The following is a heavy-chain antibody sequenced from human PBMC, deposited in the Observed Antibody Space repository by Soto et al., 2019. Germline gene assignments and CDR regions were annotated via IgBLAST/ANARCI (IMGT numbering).Heavy chain of an antibody. CDR3: ARPYGGKIGDALDL. Sequence: QVQLVQSGSDVKRAGASVRVSCKASGYTFVSYGLSWVRQAPGQGLEWMGWISAYNGNTGYAEQFQDRVTLTTDTSTSTAYLELRSLRFDDTAIYYCARPYGGKIGDALDLWGQGTTVTVSS. D-gene: IGHD2-15*01. CDR1: GYTFVSYG. V-gene: IGHV1-18*04. J-gene: IGHJ3*01. CDR2: ISAYNGNT.